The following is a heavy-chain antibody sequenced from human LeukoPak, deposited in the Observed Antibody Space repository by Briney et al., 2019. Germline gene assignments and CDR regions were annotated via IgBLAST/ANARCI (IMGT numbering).Heavy chain of an antibody. J-gene: IGHJ3*02. Sequence: GGSLRLSCATSGLTFTNAWMSWVRQAPGKGLEWVANIKQDGSEKYYVDSVKGRFTISRDNAKNSLYLQMNSLRAEDTAVYYCARTMIVVVDSPEDAFDIWGQGTMVTVSS. CDR1: GLTFTNAW. CDR2: IKQDGSEK. V-gene: IGHV3-7*01. D-gene: IGHD3-22*01. CDR3: ARTMIVVVDSPEDAFDI.